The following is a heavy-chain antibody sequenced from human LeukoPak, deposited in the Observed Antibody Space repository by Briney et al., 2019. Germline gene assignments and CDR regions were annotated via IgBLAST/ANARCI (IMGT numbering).Heavy chain of an antibody. V-gene: IGHV1-69*13. J-gene: IGHJ5*02. Sequence: ASVKVSCKASGGTFSSYAISWVRQAPGQGLEWMGGTTPIFGTASYAQKFQGRVTITADESTSTAYMELSSLRSEDTAVYYCARDGGGADGVVVVAATPVWFDPWGQGTLVTVSS. D-gene: IGHD2-15*01. CDR3: ARDGGGADGVVVVAATPVWFDP. CDR1: GGTFSSYA. CDR2: TTPIFGTA.